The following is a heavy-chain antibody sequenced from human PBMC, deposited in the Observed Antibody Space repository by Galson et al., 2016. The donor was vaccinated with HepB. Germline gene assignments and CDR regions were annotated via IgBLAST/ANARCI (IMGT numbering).Heavy chain of an antibody. CDR3: ASGVRQQVVWYYYYAMDV. V-gene: IGHV3-7*01. Sequence: SLRLSCAASGFTLTNYWMSWVRQAPGKGLEWVANIKQDGSEKYYVDSVTGRFTISRDNAKNSLYLQMSSLRVEDTAIYYCASGVRQQVVWYYYYAMDVWGQGTTVT. J-gene: IGHJ6*02. D-gene: IGHD6-6*01. CDR2: IKQDGSEK. CDR1: GFTLTNYW.